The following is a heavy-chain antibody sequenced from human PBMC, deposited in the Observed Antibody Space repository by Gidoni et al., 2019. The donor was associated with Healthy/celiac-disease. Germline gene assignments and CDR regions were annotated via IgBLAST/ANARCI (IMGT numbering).Heavy chain of an antibody. CDR3: ARGSPYCGGDCYFQH. J-gene: IGHJ1*01. Sequence: QVQLVQSGAEVKKPGSSVTVSCKASGGTFSSYAISFGTANYAQKFQGRVTITADESTSTAYMELSSLRSEYTAVYYCARGSPYCGGDCYFQHWGQGTLVTVSS. V-gene: IGHV1-69*01. CDR1: GGTFSSYA. D-gene: IGHD2-21*02. CDR2: GTA.